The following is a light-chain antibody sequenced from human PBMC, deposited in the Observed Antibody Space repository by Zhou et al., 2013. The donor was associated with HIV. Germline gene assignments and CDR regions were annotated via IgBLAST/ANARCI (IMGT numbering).Light chain of an antibody. CDR1: QSVSSY. J-gene: IGKJ4*01. CDR2: DAS. V-gene: IGKV3-11*01. Sequence: EIVLAQSPVTLSLSPGERATLSCRASQSVSSYLAWYQQKPGQAPRLLIYDASNRATGIPARFSGSGSGTEFTLTISGLQPDDFATYYCQQYLSDLYTFGGGTKVEI. CDR3: QQYLSDLYT.